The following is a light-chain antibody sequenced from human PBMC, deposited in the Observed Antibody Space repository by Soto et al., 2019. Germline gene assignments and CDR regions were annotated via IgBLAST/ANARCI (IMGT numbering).Light chain of an antibody. CDR3: QHYNNWPLT. J-gene: IGKJ4*01. CDR1: QSIRSN. V-gene: IGKV3-15*01. Sequence: IVITQSPATLSVSPGDRASHSCRASQSIRSNLAWYQQKPGQAPRLIIFGASTRATAIPARFSGSGSGTDFTLTITSLQSEDFAVYYCQHYNNWPLTFGGGTKVDIK. CDR2: GAS.